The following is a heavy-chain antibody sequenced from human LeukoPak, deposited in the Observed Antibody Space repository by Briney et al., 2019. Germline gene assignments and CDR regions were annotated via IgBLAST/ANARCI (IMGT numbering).Heavy chain of an antibody. CDR3: ARDRLAYSSSWFDAFDI. CDR1: GFTFSSYS. Sequence: GGSLRLSCAASGFTFSSYSMNWVRQAPGKGLEWVSSISSSSSYIYYADSVKGRFTISRDNAKNSLYLQMNSLRAEDTAVYYCARDRLAYSSSWFDAFDIWGQGTMVTVSS. CDR2: ISSSSSYI. J-gene: IGHJ3*02. D-gene: IGHD6-13*01. V-gene: IGHV3-21*01.